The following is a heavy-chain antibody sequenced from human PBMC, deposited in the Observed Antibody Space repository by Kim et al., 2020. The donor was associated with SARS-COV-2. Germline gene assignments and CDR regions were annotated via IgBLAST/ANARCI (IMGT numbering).Heavy chain of an antibody. CDR2: IIPIFGTA. CDR1: GGTFSSYA. J-gene: IGHJ5*02. CDR3: ARRIYNWNYWRFDP. V-gene: IGHV1-69*13. Sequence: SVKVSCKASGGTFSSYAISWVRQAPGQGLEWMGGIIPIFGTANYAQKFQGRVTITADESTSTAYMELSSLRSEDTAVYYCARRIYNWNYWRFDPWGQGTLVTVSS. D-gene: IGHD1-7*01.